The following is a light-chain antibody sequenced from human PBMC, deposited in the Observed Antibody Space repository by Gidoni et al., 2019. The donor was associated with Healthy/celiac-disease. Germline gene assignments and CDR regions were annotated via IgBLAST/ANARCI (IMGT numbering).Light chain of an antibody. J-gene: IGKJ2*01. CDR2: DAS. CDR3: QQYDNLPYT. CDR1: QDIRNY. Sequence: DIQMTQSPSSLSASVEHRVTIPCQASQDIRNYLNWYHQKPGKAPKLLIYDASNLETGVPSRFSGSGSGTDFTFTISSLQPEDIGTYYCQQYDNLPYTFGQGTKLEIK. V-gene: IGKV1-33*01.